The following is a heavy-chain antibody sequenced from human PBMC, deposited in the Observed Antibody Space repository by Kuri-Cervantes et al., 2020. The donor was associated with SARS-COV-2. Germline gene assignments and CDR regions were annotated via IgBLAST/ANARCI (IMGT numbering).Heavy chain of an antibody. CDR1: GFTFSSYA. Sequence: GESLKISCAASGFTFSSYAMSWVRQAPGQGLEWVSVLYSSGYTYYPDSVKGRFTISRDNSKNTLYLQMNSLRAEDTAIYYCARDRETFRLGDAFDIWGQGTMVTVSS. J-gene: IGHJ3*02. CDR2: LYSSGYT. V-gene: IGHV3-66*01. CDR3: ARDRETFRLGDAFDI. D-gene: IGHD3-3*01.